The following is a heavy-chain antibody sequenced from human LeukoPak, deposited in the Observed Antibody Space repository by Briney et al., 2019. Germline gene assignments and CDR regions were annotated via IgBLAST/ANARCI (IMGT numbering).Heavy chain of an antibody. D-gene: IGHD1-1*01. J-gene: IGHJ4*02. CDR2: ISGSGGNT. CDR1: GFTFSSYA. Sequence: GGSLRLSCAASGFTFSSYAMSWVRQAPGKGLEWVSTISGSGGNTYYADSVKGRFTISRDNSKNMLCLQMDSLRAADTAVYYCAKDARSLADFDYWGQGTLVTVSS. CDR3: AKDARSLADFDY. V-gene: IGHV3-23*01.